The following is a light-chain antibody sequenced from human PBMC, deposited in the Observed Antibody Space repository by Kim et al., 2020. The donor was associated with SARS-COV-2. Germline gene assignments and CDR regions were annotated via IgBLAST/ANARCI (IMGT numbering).Light chain of an antibody. V-gene: IGKV3-20*01. CDR1: QSVTSTH. CDR2: AAS. J-gene: IGKJ2*01. CDR3: QRYGSSPYT. Sequence: EIVLTQSPGTLSLSPGDRATLSCRASQSVTSTHLGWLQQKPGQAPRLLIYAASSRATGIPDRFSGSGSGTDFTLTISRLEPEDFAVYYCQRYGSSPYTFGQGTKLEI.